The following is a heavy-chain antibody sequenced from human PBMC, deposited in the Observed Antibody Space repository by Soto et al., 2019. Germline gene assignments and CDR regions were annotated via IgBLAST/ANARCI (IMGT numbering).Heavy chain of an antibody. CDR1: GYTFTSYY. D-gene: IGHD3-3*01. CDR2: INPSGGST. CDR3: ARDMTAQRITIFGVVTPYYYYGMDV. V-gene: IGHV1-46*01. Sequence: ASVKVSCKASGYTFTSYYMHWVRQAPGQGLEWMGIINPSGGSTSYAQKFQGRVTITRDTSTSTAYMELSSLRSEETAVYYCARDMTAQRITIFGVVTPYYYYGMDVWGQGTTVTVSS. J-gene: IGHJ6*02.